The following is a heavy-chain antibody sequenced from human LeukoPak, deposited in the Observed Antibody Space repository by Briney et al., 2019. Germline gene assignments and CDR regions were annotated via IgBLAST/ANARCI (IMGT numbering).Heavy chain of an antibody. CDR1: GDSVSSNRAA. V-gene: IGHV6-1*01. CDR2: TYYRSKWYN. D-gene: IGHD3-22*01. CDR3: ARDYYGTSGYYYYFDY. J-gene: IGHJ4*02. Sequence: SQTLSLTCAISGDSVSSNRAAWNRIRQSPSGGLEWLGRTYYRSKWYNDYAVSVKSRITINPDTSKNQFSLQLISVTPEDTAVYYCARDYYGTSGYYYYFDYWGQGTLVTVSS.